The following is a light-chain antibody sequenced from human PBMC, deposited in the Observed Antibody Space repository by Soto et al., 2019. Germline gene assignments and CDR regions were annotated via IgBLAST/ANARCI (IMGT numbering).Light chain of an antibody. J-gene: IGLJ1*01. V-gene: IGLV2-14*01. CDR2: DVS. CDR3: SSYTSSSTLYV. Sequence: QSVLTQPASVSGSPGQSITISCTGTSSDVGGYNYVSWYQQHPGKAPKLMIYDVSNRPSGVSNRFSGSKSGNTASLTISGLQAEDGADYYCSSYTSSSTLYVFGTGTKV. CDR1: SSDVGGYNY.